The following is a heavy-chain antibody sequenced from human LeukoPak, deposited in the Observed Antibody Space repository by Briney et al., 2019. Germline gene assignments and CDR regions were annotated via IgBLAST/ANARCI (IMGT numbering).Heavy chain of an antibody. CDR2: IKQDGSEK. D-gene: IGHD3-3*01. CDR3: ARDTYNAPPYYDFWSGYPPDY. J-gene: IGHJ4*02. CDR1: GFTFSSYW. Sequence: GGSLRLSCAASGFTFSSYWMSWVRQAPGKGLEWVANIKQDGSEKYYVDSVKGRFTISRDNAKNSLYLQMNSLRAEDTAVYYCARDTYNAPPYYDFWSGYPPDYWGQGTLVTVSS. V-gene: IGHV3-7*03.